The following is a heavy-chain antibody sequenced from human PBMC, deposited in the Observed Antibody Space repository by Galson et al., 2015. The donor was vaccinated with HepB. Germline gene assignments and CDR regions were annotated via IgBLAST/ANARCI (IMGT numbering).Heavy chain of an antibody. V-gene: IGHV3-33*08. CDR2: IWYDGSKE. Sequence: SLRLSCAASGFIFRTYGMHWVRQPPGKGLEWVAVIWYDGSKEYYADSVKGRFTISRDNSKNTLDLQMNSLRAEDTAVYYCARAGCSGGSCSHYYYGLDVWGQGTTVTVSS. CDR1: GFIFRTYG. J-gene: IGHJ6*02. D-gene: IGHD2-15*01. CDR3: ARAGCSGGSCSHYYYGLDV.